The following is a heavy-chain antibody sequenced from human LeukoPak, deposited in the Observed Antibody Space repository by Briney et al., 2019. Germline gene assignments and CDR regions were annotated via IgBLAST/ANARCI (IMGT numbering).Heavy chain of an antibody. CDR3: AKGLTPGIQLWPQDAFDI. Sequence: GGSLRLSCAASGFTFSSYSMNWVRQAPGKGLEWVSYMSSYSGTISYADSVKGRFAISRDNSKNTLYLQINSLRTEDTAVYFCAKGLTPGIQLWPQDAFDIRGQGTMVTVS. D-gene: IGHD5-18*01. V-gene: IGHV3-48*01. CDR1: GFTFSSYS. CDR2: MSSYSGTI. J-gene: IGHJ3*02.